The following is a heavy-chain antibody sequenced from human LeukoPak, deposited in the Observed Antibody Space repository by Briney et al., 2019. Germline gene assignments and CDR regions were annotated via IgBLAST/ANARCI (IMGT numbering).Heavy chain of an antibody. CDR3: ASNYRPGIADQGDY. Sequence: PSETLSLTCAVYGGSFSGYYWSWIRQPPGKGLEWIGEINHSGSTNYNPSLKSRVTISVDTFKNQFSLKLSSVTAADTAVYYCASNYRPGIADQGDYWGQGTLVTVSS. J-gene: IGHJ4*02. V-gene: IGHV4-34*01. D-gene: IGHD6-13*01. CDR1: GGSFSGYY. CDR2: INHSGST.